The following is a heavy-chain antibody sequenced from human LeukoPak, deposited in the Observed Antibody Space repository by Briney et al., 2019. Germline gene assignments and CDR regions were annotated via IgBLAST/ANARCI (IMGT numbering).Heavy chain of an antibody. V-gene: IGHV4-38-2*02. CDR2: IYHSGNT. J-gene: IGHJ3*02. Sequence: SETLSLTCTVSGYSISNGYYWGWIRQPPGKGLEWIGSIYHSGNTYYNPSLKSRVTITVDTSKNQLSLRLSSVTAADTAMYYCARGPYSYDSSGAFDIWGQGTMVTVSS. D-gene: IGHD3-22*01. CDR3: ARGPYSYDSSGAFDI. CDR1: GYSISNGYY.